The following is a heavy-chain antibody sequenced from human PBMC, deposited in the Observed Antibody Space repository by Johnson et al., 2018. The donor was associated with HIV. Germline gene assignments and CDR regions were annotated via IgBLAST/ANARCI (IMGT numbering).Heavy chain of an antibody. V-gene: IGHV3-9*01. CDR2: ISWNSVTT. D-gene: IGHD1-26*01. CDR3: ARDLSEGELGHAFDI. J-gene: IGHJ3*02. Sequence: EVQLVESGGGLVQPGGSLRLSCPASGFTFDDYAMDWIRQAPGKGLECVSGISWNSVTTYYADSVERRVTISRDNSKNTLYLHMNSLRAEDTAVYYCARDLSEGELGHAFDIWGQGTMVTVSS. CDR1: GFTFDDYA.